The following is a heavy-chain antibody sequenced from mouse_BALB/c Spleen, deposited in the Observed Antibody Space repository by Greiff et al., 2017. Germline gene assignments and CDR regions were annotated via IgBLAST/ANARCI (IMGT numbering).Heavy chain of an antibody. J-gene: IGHJ2*01. Sequence: VHVKQSGPELVKPGASVKVSCKASGYSFTGYTMNWVKQSHGKNLEWIGLINPYNGGTSYNQKFKGKATLTVDKSSSTAYMELLSLTSEDSAVYYCARDGNYHYFDYWGQGTTLTVSS. CDR2: INPYNGGT. D-gene: IGHD2-1*01. CDR3: ARDGNYHYFDY. CDR1: GYSFTGYT. V-gene: IGHV1S135*01.